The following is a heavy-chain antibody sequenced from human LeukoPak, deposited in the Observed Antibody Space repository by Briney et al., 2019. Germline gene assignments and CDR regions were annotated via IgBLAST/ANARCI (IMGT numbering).Heavy chain of an antibody. D-gene: IGHD3-10*01. CDR2: MNPNSGNT. Sequence: GASVKVSCKASGYTFTSYDINWVRQATGQGLEWMGWMNPNSGNTGYAQKFQGRVTMTRNTSIRTAYMELSSLRSEDTAVYYRARAEITMVRGVIIGYYYGMDVWGQGTTVTVSS. V-gene: IGHV1-8*01. J-gene: IGHJ6*02. CDR3: ARAEITMVRGVIIGYYYGMDV. CDR1: GYTFTSYD.